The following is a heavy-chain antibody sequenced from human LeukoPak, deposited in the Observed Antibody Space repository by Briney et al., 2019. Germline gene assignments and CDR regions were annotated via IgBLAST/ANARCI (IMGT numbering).Heavy chain of an antibody. CDR3: AREDIVVVRHAFDI. CDR2: INPNSGGT. Sequence: GASVKVSCKASGYTLTDYYMHWVRQAPGQGLEWMGRINPNSGGTNYAQKFQGRVTMTRDTSISTAYMELSRLRSDDTAVYYCAREDIVVVRHAFDIWGQGTMVTVSS. V-gene: IGHV1-2*06. J-gene: IGHJ3*02. D-gene: IGHD2-15*01. CDR1: GYTLTDYY.